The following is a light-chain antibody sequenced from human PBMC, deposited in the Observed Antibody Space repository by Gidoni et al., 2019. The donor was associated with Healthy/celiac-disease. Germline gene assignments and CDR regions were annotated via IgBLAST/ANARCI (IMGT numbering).Light chain of an antibody. V-gene: IGKV1-5*03. J-gene: IGKJ1*01. CDR2: KAS. CDR1: QSISSW. Sequence: DSQVPRSPSTLSASVGDRVTITCRASQSISSWLAWYQQKPGKAPKLLIYKASSLESGVPSRFSGSGSGTKFTLTISSLQPDDFETYNCQQYNSYSGTFGQGTKVEIK. CDR3: QQYNSYSGT.